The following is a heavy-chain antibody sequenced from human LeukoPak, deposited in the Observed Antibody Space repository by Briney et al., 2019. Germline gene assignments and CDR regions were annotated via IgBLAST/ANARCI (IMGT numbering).Heavy chain of an antibody. D-gene: IGHD2-15*01. CDR3: AAEGGYCSGGSCYSGKNPPYYFDY. CDR1: GFTFTSSA. J-gene: IGHJ4*02. V-gene: IGHV1-58*01. Sequence: SVKVSCKASGFTFTSSAVQWVRQARGQRLEWIGWIVVGSGNTNYAQKSQERVTITRDMSTSTAYMELSSLRSEDTAVYYCAAEGGYCSGGSCYSGKNPPYYFDYWGQGTLVTVSS. CDR2: IVVGSGNT.